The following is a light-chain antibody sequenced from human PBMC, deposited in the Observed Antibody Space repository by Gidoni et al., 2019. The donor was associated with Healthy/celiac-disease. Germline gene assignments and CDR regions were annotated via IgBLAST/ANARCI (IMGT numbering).Light chain of an antibody. CDR2: LGS. Sequence: DIVMTQSPLSLPVTRGEPASISCRSSQSLLHSNGYNYLDWYLQKPGQPPQLLIYLGSNRASGVPDRFSGSGSGTDFTLKISRVEAEDVGVYYCMQALQTPGTFGQGTKVEIK. J-gene: IGKJ1*01. V-gene: IGKV2-28*01. CDR3: MQALQTPGT. CDR1: QSLLHSNGYNY.